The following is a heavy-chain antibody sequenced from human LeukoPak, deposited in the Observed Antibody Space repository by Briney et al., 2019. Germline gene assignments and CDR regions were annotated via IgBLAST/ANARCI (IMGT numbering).Heavy chain of an antibody. Sequence: SETLSLTCTVSGGSISSYYWSWIRQPPGKTLEWIGYIYYTGSAHYNPSLKSRVTISVDTSKNQFSLRLSSVTAADTAVYYCARDRDSSSWFSNWFDPWGQGTLVTVSS. CDR1: GGSISSYY. D-gene: IGHD6-13*01. V-gene: IGHV4-59*01. CDR2: IYYTGSA. CDR3: ARDRDSSSWFSNWFDP. J-gene: IGHJ5*02.